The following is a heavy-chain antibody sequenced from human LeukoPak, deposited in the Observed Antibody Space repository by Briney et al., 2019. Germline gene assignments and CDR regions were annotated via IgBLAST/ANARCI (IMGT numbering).Heavy chain of an antibody. CDR1: GFTFSSIA. Sequence: GGSLRLSCAASGFTFSSIAMTWVRQAPGKGLEWVSSIRSNGDTTYNADSVKGRFTISRDNSKNTLYLQMNSLRVEDTAIYYCAKGQELDDGVFDSWGQGTLVTASS. D-gene: IGHD1-1*01. CDR2: IRSNGDTT. V-gene: IGHV3-23*01. CDR3: AKGQELDDGVFDS. J-gene: IGHJ4*02.